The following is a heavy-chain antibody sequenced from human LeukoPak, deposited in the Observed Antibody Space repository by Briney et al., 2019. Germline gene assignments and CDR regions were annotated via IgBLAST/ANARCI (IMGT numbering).Heavy chain of an antibody. D-gene: IGHD1-1*01. CDR2: IIPILGTA. CDR1: GGTFSSYA. CDR3: AREWERGLDY. Sequence: SVKVSCKASGGTFSSYAISWVRQAPGQGLEWMGRIIPILGTANYAQKFQGRVTITADKSTSTAYMELSSLRSEDTAVYYCAREWERGLDYWGQGTLVTVSS. V-gene: IGHV1-69*04. J-gene: IGHJ4*02.